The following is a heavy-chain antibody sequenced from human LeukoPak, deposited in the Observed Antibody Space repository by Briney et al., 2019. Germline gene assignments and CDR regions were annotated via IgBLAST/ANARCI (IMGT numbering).Heavy chain of an antibody. CDR3: ARGQNKCLGH. D-gene: IGHD2/OR15-2a*01. CDR2: ISAYNGNT. Sequence: ASVKVSCKASGYTFTSYGISGVRQAPGRGLEWMGWISAYNGNTNYAQKLQGRVTMTTDTSTSTVHMELSSLRSEDTAVYYCARGQNKCLGHWGQGTLVTVSS. J-gene: IGHJ4*02. V-gene: IGHV1-18*01. CDR1: GYTFTSYG.